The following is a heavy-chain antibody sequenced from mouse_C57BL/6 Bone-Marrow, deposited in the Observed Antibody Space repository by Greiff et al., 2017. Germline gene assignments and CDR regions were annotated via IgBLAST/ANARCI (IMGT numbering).Heavy chain of an antibody. CDR1: GYTFTSYW. D-gene: IGHD1-1*01. CDR2: IDPSDSYT. CDR3: ARKDYGYWYFDV. Sequence: QVQLKQPGAELVMPGASVKLSCKASGYTFTSYWMHWVKQRPGQGLEWIGEIDPSDSYTNYNQKLKGKSTLTVDKSSSTAYMQLSSLTSEDSAVYYCARKDYGYWYFDVWGTGITVTVSS. V-gene: IGHV1-69*01. J-gene: IGHJ1*03.